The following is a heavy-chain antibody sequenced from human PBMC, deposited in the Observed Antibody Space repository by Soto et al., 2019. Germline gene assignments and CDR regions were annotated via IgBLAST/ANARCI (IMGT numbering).Heavy chain of an antibody. Sequence: EVQLVESGGGLVQPGRSLRLSCGASGCTFSSYWMHWVRQAPGKGLVWVSRINSDGSSTSYADSVKGRFTISSDNAKNTLYLQMNSLRAEDTAVYYCARGGSLYSGYDLFDYWGQGTLVTVSS. J-gene: IGHJ4*02. D-gene: IGHD5-12*01. CDR2: INSDGSST. CDR1: GCTFSSYW. V-gene: IGHV3-74*01. CDR3: ARGGSLYSGYDLFDY.